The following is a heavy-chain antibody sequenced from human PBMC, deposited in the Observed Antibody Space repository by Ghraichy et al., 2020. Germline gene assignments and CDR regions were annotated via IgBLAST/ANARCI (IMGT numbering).Heavy chain of an antibody. D-gene: IGHD4-11*01. CDR3: ARTTLTYAFDI. J-gene: IGHJ3*02. CDR2: IYYNEIA. V-gene: IGHV4-30-4*01. Sequence: SETLSLTCTVSGGSINSGDSYWNWIRQPPGKGLEWIGYIYYNEIANYNPSLKSRVIISLDTSKNQFSLRLTSVTAADTAVYFCARTTLTYAFDIWGQGTMITVSS. CDR1: GGSINSGDSY.